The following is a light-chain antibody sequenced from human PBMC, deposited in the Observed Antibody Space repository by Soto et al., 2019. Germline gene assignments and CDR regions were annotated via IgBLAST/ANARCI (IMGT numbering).Light chain of an antibody. CDR1: QSVSSNY. Sequence: EIALTQSPDTLSLSPGERATLSCGAGQSVSSNYLAWYQQKPGQAPRLLIYDASNRATGIPARFSGSGSGTDFTLTISSLEPEDFAVYYCQQRSNWPPTFGQGTRLEIK. J-gene: IGKJ5*01. V-gene: IGKV3-11*01. CDR2: DAS. CDR3: QQRSNWPPT.